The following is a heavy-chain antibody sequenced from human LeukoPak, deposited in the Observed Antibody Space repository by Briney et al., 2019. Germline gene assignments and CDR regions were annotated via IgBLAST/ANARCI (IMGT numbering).Heavy chain of an antibody. CDR2: ISSSGSTI. V-gene: IGHV3-48*03. CDR3: TRDQTPYX. CDR1: GFTFSSYE. J-gene: IGHJ4*02. Sequence: GGSLRLSCAASGFTFSSYEMNWVRQAPGKGLEWVSYISSSGSTIYYADAVKGRFTISRDNAKNSLYLQMNSLETEDTAVYYCTRDQTPYXWGQGTLVTVSS.